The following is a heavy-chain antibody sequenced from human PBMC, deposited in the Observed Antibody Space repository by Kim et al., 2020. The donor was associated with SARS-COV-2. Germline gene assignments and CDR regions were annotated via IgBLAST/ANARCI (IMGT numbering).Heavy chain of an antibody. J-gene: IGHJ6*02. CDR3: ARDLSYYYGLDV. Sequence: YHPSLKSRVTMSVDTSKNQFSLKVSSVTAADTAVYYCARDLSYYYGLDVWGQGTTVTVSS. V-gene: IGHV4-4*07.